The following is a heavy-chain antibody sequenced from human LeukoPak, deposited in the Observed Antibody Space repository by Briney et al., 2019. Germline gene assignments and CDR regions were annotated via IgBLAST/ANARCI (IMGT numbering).Heavy chain of an antibody. CDR3: ARAYYSYYGMDV. CDR2: IYYSGST. D-gene: IGHD3-10*01. CDR1: GGSISSYY. J-gene: IGHJ6*02. V-gene: IGHV4-59*01. Sequence: SETLSLTCSVSGGSISSYYWNWIRQPPGEGLEWIGNIYYSGSTSYNPSLKSRVTISVDTSKNQLSLNLTSVTAADTAVYYCARAYYSYYGMDVWGQGTTVTVS.